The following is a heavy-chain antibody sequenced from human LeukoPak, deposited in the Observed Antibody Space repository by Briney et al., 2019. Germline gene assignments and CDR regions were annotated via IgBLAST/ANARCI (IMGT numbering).Heavy chain of an antibody. J-gene: IGHJ3*02. D-gene: IGHD6-13*01. CDR1: GYTFTGYY. CDR2: INPNSGGT. Sequence: ASVKVSCKASGYTFTGYYMHWVRQAPGQGLEWMGWINPNSGGTNYAQKFQGRVTMTRDTSISTAYMELRSLRSDDTAVYYCARDGYSSSWYSKADAFDIWGQGTMVTVPS. V-gene: IGHV1-2*02. CDR3: ARDGYSSSWYSKADAFDI.